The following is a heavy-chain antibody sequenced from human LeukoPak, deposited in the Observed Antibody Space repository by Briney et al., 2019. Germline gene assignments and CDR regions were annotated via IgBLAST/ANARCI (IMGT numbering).Heavy chain of an antibody. CDR3: TRRHYHLLTGYYQSDH. D-gene: IGHD3-9*01. Sequence: SETLSLTCTVSGASLSSSSYYWGWIRQPPGKGLEWIGNIYYSGSTYYNPSLKSRVTLTVDMSKNQLSLKLSSVTAADTAVYYCTRRHYHLLTGYYQSDHWGQGILVTVSS. CDR1: GASLSSSSYY. J-gene: IGHJ4*02. CDR2: IYYSGST. V-gene: IGHV4-39*01.